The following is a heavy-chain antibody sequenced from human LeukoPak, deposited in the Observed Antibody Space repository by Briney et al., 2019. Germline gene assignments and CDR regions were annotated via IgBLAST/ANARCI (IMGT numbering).Heavy chain of an antibody. J-gene: IGHJ6*02. V-gene: IGHV1-2*02. CDR1: GYTFTGYY. CDR3: ARRRRGSGTLATYGMDV. CDR2: MNPNSGGT. Sequence: GASVKVSCKASGYTFTGYYIHWVRQAPGQGLGWRVGMNPNSGGTNYAQKFQGRVTMTRDMSISTAYMELSRLRSDDTAVYYCARRRRGSGTLATYGMDVWGQGTTVTVSS. D-gene: IGHD3-10*01.